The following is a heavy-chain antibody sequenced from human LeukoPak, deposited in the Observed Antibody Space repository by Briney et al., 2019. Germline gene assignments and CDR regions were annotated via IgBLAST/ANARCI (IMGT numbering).Heavy chain of an antibody. CDR2: IYYSGST. Sequence: SETLSLTCTVSGGSISSYYWSWIRQPPGKGLERIGYIYYSGSTNYNPSLKSRVTISVDTSKNQFSLKLSSVTAADTAVYYCAMPGSSWQDAFDIWGQGTMVTVSS. CDR3: AMPGSSWQDAFDI. V-gene: IGHV4-59*08. CDR1: GGSISSYY. D-gene: IGHD6-13*01. J-gene: IGHJ3*02.